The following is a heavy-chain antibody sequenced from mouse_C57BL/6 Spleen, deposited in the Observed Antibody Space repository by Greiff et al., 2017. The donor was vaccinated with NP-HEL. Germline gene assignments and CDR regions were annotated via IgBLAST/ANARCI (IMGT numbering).Heavy chain of an antibody. CDR2: IYPGDGDT. D-gene: IGHD2-4*01. Sequence: LVESGAELVKPGASVKISCKASGYAFSSYWMNWVKQRPGKGLEWIGQIYPGDGDTNYNGKFKGKATLTADKSSSTAYMQLSSLTSEDSAVYFCATYDYDDGFAYWGQGTLVTVSA. J-gene: IGHJ3*01. CDR1: GYAFSSYW. V-gene: IGHV1-80*01. CDR3: ATYDYDDGFAY.